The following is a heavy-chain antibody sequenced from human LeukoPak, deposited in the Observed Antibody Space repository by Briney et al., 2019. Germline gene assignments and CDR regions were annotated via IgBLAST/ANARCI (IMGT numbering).Heavy chain of an antibody. V-gene: IGHV3-23*01. D-gene: IGHD4-17*01. CDR3: AKDLIIKVTTTPWWYFDL. J-gene: IGHJ2*01. Sequence: HPGGSLRLSCAASGFTFSSYAMSWVRQAPGKGLEWVSAISGSGGSTYYADSVKGRFTISRDNSKNTLYLQMNSLRAEDTAVYYCAKDLIIKVTTTPWWYFDLWGRGTLVTVSS. CDR2: ISGSGGST. CDR1: GFTFSSYA.